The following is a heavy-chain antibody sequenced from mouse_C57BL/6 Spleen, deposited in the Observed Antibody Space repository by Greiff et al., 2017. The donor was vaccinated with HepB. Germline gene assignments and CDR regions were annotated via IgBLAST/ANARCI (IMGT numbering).Heavy chain of an antibody. CDR2: FYPGSGSI. D-gene: IGHD1-1*01. Sequence: QVQLKESGAELVKPGASVKLSCKASGYTFTEYTIHWVKQRSGQGLEWIGWFYPGSGSIKYNEKFKDKATLTADKSSSTVYMELSRLTSEDSAVYFCARHEVPYYGSSSWFAYWGQGTLVTVSA. V-gene: IGHV1-62-2*01. J-gene: IGHJ3*01. CDR3: ARHEVPYYGSSSWFAY. CDR1: GYTFTEYT.